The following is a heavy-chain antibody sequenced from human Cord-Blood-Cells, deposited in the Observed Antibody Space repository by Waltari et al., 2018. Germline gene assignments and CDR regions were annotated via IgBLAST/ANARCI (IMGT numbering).Heavy chain of an antibody. D-gene: IGHD6-13*01. CDR2: INPHSGGT. J-gene: IGHJ1*01. CDR1: GYTFTGYY. V-gene: IGHV1-2*04. Sequence: QVQLVQSGAEVKKPGASVKVSCKASGYTFTGYYMHGVRQAPGQGLEWMGWINPHSGGTNYEQEVQGWVTMTRDTSISTAYMELSRLRSDDTAVYYCATIAAAGAEYFQHWGQGTLVTVSS. CDR3: ATIAAAGAEYFQH.